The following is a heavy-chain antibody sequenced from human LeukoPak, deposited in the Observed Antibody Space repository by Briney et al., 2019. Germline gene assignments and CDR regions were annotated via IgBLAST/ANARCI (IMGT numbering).Heavy chain of an antibody. Sequence: ASVKVSCKASVYTFTNFYIHWVRQAPGQGLEWMGWMNPNSGDTSYAREFQDRITMTRDTSLSTAYMELSRLRSDDTAVYFCARRPINCIITNCYVDYWGQGTLVTVSS. CDR3: ARRPINCIITNCYVDY. CDR2: MNPNSGDT. CDR1: VYTFTNFY. D-gene: IGHD2-2*01. V-gene: IGHV1-2*02. J-gene: IGHJ4*02.